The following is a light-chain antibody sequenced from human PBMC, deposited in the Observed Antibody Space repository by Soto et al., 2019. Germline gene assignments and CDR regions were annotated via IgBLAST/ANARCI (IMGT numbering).Light chain of an antibody. J-gene: IGLJ2*01. CDR1: SSNIGTGYD. CDR3: QSYDSNLSVV. Sequence: QSVLTQPPSVSGAPGQRVTISCTGSSSNIGTGYDVHWYQQLPGTAPKLLIYGNSNRPSGVPDRFSGSKSGTSASLAITGLQAEDEADYYCQSYDSNLSVVFGGGTTLTVL. CDR2: GNS. V-gene: IGLV1-40*01.